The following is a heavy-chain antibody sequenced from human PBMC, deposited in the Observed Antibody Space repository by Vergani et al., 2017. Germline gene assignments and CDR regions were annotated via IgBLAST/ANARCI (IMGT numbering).Heavy chain of an antibody. V-gene: IGHV4-39*01. CDR3: SRLDGDYYHGGFDS. D-gene: IGHD4-17*01. Sequence: QVQLQESGPGLVKPSGTLSLICTVSGGSVSSHSYYWGWIRQPPGKGLEWIGTVYYSGSTYYNPSLKGRVFISVDTSKNQFSLNLSSVTAADTATYYCSRLDGDYYHGGFDSWGRGILVSVSS. CDR2: VYYSGST. CDR1: GGSVSSHSYY. J-gene: IGHJ4*02.